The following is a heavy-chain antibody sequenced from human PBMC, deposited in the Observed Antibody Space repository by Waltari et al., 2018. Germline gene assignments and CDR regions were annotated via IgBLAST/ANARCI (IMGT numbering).Heavy chain of an antibody. CDR1: GYSFTSYW. D-gene: IGHD3-22*01. J-gene: IGHJ5*02. CDR2: IYPGDSDT. V-gene: IGHV5-51*01. CDR3: ARGYYYDSSGYSWWFDP. Sequence: EVQLVQSGAEVKKPGASLKISCKGSGYSFTSYWIGWVRPMPGKGLEWMGIIYPGDSDTRYSPSFQGQVTISADKSISTAYLQWSSLKASDTAMYYCARGYYYDSSGYSWWFDPWGQGTLVTVSS.